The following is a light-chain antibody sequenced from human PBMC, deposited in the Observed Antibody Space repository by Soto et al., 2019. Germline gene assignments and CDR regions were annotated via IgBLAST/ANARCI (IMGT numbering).Light chain of an antibody. V-gene: IGKV3-11*01. CDR2: LTS. CDR1: QAVNTR. Sequence: EIVLTQSPATLSSFPGDRVTLSCRASQAVNTRLAWYQHKPGQAPRLLIYLTSNRAAGIPARFSGSGSETDFTLTLSDVEPEDFAVYYCHQRQSWPRTFGQGTKVDIK. J-gene: IGKJ1*01. CDR3: HQRQSWPRT.